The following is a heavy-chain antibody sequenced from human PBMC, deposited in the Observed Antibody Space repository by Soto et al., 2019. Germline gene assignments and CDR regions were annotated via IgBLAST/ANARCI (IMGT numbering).Heavy chain of an antibody. Sequence: SETLSLTCTVSGGSISSYYWSWIRQPPGKGLEWIGYIYYSGSTNYNPSLKSRVTISVDTSKNQFSLKLSAVTAADTAVYYCARVIGSSWYRDLVDWFDPWGQGTLVTVSS. J-gene: IGHJ5*02. D-gene: IGHD6-13*01. CDR2: IYYSGST. CDR1: GGSISSYY. CDR3: ARVIGSSWYRDLVDWFDP. V-gene: IGHV4-59*01.